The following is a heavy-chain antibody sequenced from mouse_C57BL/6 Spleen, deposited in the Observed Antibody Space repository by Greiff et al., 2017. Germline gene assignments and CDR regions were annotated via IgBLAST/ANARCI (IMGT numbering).Heavy chain of an antibody. V-gene: IGHV1-82*01. Sequence: QVQLQQSGPELVKPGASVKISCKASGFAFSSSWMNWVKQRPGKGLEWIGRIYPGDGDTYYTGTFKGQATLTADKSSRTAYLQLSSLTSEDSAVYLCAREPFFAYGGQGTLVTVSA. J-gene: IGHJ3*01. CDR1: GFAFSSSW. CDR3: AREPFFAY. CDR2: IYPGDGDT.